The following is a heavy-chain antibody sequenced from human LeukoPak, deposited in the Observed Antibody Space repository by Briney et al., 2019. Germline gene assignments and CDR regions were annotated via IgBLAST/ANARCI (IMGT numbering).Heavy chain of an antibody. CDR1: GFTFDDYA. V-gene: IGHV3-9*03. CDR2: ISWNSGSI. J-gene: IGHJ4*02. D-gene: IGHD2-15*01. CDR3: AKSPIALVVAATIFDY. Sequence: PGGSLRPSCAASGFTFDDYAMHWVRQAPGKGLEWVSGISWNSGSIGYADSVKGRFTISRDNAKNSLYLQMNSLRAEDMALYYCAKSPIALVVAATIFDYWGQGTLVTVSS.